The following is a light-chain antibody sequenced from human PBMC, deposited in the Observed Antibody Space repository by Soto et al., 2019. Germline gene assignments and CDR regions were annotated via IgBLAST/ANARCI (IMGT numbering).Light chain of an antibody. Sequence: DIVMNQSPDSLAVSLGERATIDCKSSQRLLYSPNNKNYLAWYQQKPGQPPKLLIYWASTRESGVPDRFTGSGSGTDFALSISSLQAEDVAVYYCQQYYDAPQPFGRGNKVEIK. V-gene: IGKV4-1*01. CDR1: QRLLYSPNNKNY. J-gene: IGKJ1*01. CDR3: QQYYDAPQP. CDR2: WAS.